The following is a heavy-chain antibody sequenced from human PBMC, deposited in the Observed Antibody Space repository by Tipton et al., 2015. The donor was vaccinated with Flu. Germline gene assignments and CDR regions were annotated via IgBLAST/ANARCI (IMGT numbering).Heavy chain of an antibody. D-gene: IGHD1-26*01. V-gene: IGHV4-39*07. CDR1: GGSISSSTYY. J-gene: IGHJ4*02. CDR3: ARALRGPVGATLGY. Sequence: LRLSCTVSGGSISSSTYYWGWIRQPPGKGLEWIGSIYYSGSSYYNPSLKSRVTISLDTSKNQFSLNLSSVTAADTAVYYCARALRGPVGATLGYWGQGTLVTVSS. CDR2: IYYSGSS.